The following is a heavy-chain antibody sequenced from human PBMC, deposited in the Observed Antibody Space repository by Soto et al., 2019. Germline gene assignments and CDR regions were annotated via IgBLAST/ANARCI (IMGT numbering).Heavy chain of an antibody. CDR1: GYKFTNYW. CDR3: ARHLLGVTTPYFDY. V-gene: IGHV5-51*01. D-gene: IGHD4-17*01. Sequence: PGEFLKISCKGSGYKFTNYWIGWVRQMPGKGLEWMGFIYPDDSDIRYSPSFQGQVTISADKSISTAYLQWSSLKASDTSMYYCARHLLGVTTPYFDYWGQGTLVTVSS. J-gene: IGHJ4*02. CDR2: IYPDDSDI.